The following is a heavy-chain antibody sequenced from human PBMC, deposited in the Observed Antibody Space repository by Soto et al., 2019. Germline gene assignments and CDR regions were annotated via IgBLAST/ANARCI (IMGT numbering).Heavy chain of an antibody. CDR1: GASISRYY. D-gene: IGHD6-19*01. CDR3: ARVYGWYFDF. Sequence: LSLTCTVSGASISRYYWSWIRQSPGKGLEWIGYLYNTGSTIYNPSLKSRVTISVDTSKNQFSLKLSSVTAADTAVYYCARVYGWYFDFWGQGTLVTVSS. V-gene: IGHV4-59*01. CDR2: LYNTGST. J-gene: IGHJ4*02.